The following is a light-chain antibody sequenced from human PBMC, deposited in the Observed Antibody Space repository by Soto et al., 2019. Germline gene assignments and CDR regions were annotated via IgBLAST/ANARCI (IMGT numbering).Light chain of an antibody. CDR3: ASYTSSSTSVI. J-gene: IGLJ2*01. Sequence: QSALTQPASVSGSPGQSITLSCTGTSSDVGGYKYVSWYQQHPDKAPKLIIFEVSNRPSGISSRFSGSKSGNTASLTISGLQAEDEADYYCASYTSSSTSVIFGRGTKLTVL. V-gene: IGLV2-14*01. CDR1: SSDVGGYKY. CDR2: EVS.